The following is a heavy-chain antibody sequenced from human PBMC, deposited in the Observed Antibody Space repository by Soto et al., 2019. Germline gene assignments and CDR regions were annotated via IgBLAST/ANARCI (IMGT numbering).Heavy chain of an antibody. CDR2: ISSSSSYI. V-gene: IGHV3-21*01. D-gene: IGHD6-6*01. CDR1: GFTFSSYS. Sequence: SGGSLRLSCAASGFTFSSYSMNWVRQAPGKGLEWVSSISSSSSYIYYADSVKGRFTISRDNAKNSLYLQMNSLRAEDTAVYYCATGNLAARPLGGQYGMDVWGQGTTVTVSS. CDR3: ATGNLAARPLGGQYGMDV. J-gene: IGHJ6*02.